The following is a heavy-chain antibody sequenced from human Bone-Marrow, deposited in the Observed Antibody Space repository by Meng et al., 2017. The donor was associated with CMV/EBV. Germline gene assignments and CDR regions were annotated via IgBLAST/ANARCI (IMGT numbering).Heavy chain of an antibody. V-gene: IGHV1-8*02. J-gene: IGHJ4*02. Sequence: ASVKISCKASGYTFTDYYIHWVRQATGQGLEWMGWMNPNSGNTGYAQKFQGRVTMTRNTSISTAYMELSSLRSEDTAVYYCARTYLLRFLEWSLFLGYWGQGTLVTVSS. CDR3: ARTYLLRFLEWSLFLGY. CDR1: GYTFTDYY. D-gene: IGHD3-3*01. CDR2: MNPNSGNT.